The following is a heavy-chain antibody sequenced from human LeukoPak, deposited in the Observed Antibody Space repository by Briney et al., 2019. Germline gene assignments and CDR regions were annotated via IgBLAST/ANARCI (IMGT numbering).Heavy chain of an antibody. V-gene: IGHV1-2*02. CDR1: GYTFTGYY. D-gene: IGHD6-13*01. J-gene: IGHJ4*02. CDR2: INPNSGGT. Sequence: ASVKVSCKASGYTFTGYYIHWVRQAPGQGLEWMGWINPNSGGTNYAQKFQGRVTMTRDTSISTAYMGLSRLRSEDTAVYYCARVFQKQLSDYWGQGSLVTVSS. CDR3: ARVFQKQLSDY.